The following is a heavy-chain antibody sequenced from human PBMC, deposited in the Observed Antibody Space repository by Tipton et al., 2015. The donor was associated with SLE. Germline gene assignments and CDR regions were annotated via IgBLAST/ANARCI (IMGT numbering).Heavy chain of an antibody. CDR2: ISSRGGTI. V-gene: IGHV3-48*02. CDR3: VLSHDYGDYAFDY. CDR1: GFTFSSYS. Sequence: SLRLSCAASGFTFSSYSLNWVRQAPGKGLEWISHISSRGGTIYYADSVRGRFIISRDNGENSLFLQMNSLRDEDSAFYYCVLSHDYGDYAFDYWGQGTLVTVSS. J-gene: IGHJ4*02. D-gene: IGHD4-17*01.